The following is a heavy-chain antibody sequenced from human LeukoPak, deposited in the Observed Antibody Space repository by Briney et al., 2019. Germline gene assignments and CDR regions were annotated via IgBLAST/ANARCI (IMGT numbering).Heavy chain of an antibody. Sequence: GGSLRLSCAASGFTFSDYYMSWIRQAPGKGLEWVSYISSSGSTIYYADSVKGRFTISRDNAKNSLYLQMNSLRAEDTAVYYCARGSTPSSGYFSPFDYWGQGTLVTVSS. D-gene: IGHD3-22*01. CDR2: ISSSGSTI. J-gene: IGHJ4*02. CDR3: ARGSTPSSGYFSPFDY. V-gene: IGHV3-11*04. CDR1: GFTFSDYY.